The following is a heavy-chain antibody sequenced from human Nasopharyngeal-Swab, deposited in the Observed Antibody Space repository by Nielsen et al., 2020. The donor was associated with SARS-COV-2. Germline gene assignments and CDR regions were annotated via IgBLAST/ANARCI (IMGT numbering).Heavy chain of an antibody. V-gene: IGHV4-34*01. J-gene: IGHJ4*02. CDR2: INHSGST. CDR1: GGSFSGYY. CDR3: ARGRAFNRDIVVVVAAKSPFDY. D-gene: IGHD2-15*01. Sequence: SETLSLTCAVYGGSFSGYYWSWIRQPPGKGLEWIGEINHSGSTNYNPSLKSRVTISVDTSKNQFSLKLSSVTAADTAVYYCARGRAFNRDIVVVVAAKSPFDYWGQGTLVTVSS.